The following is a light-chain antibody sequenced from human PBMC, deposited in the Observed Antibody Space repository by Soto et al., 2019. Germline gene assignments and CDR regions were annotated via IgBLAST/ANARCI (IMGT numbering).Light chain of an antibody. CDR2: GAF. J-gene: IGKJ5*01. CDR3: QQRSNWPIT. CDR1: QSVSSN. Sequence: ILMTQSPVTLSVSPGERATLSCRASQSVSSNLAWYQQKPGQAPSLLIYGAFTRATGIPDRFSGSGSGTDFTLTISSLQSEDFAVYYCQQRSNWPITFGQGTRLEIK. V-gene: IGKV3D-15*01.